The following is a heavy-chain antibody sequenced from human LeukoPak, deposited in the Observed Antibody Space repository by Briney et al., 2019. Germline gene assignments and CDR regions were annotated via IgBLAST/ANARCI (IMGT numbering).Heavy chain of an antibody. Sequence: ASVKVSCKASGYTFTSYYMHWVRQAPGQGLEWMGIINPTGGSTHYAQKFQGRVTMTRNTSTSTVYMELSSLRSEDSAVYYCATVGTYFDYWGQGTLVTVSS. J-gene: IGHJ4*02. V-gene: IGHV1-46*01. D-gene: IGHD7-27*01. CDR2: INPTGGST. CDR1: GYTFTSYY. CDR3: ATVGTYFDY.